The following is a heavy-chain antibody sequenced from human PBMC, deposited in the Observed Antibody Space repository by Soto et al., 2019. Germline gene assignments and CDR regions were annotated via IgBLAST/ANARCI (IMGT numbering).Heavy chain of an antibody. J-gene: IGHJ6*03. Sequence: GASVKVSCKASGYTFTSYYMHWVRQAPGQGLEWMGIINPSGGSTSYAQKFQGRVTMTRDTSTSTVYMELSSLRSEDTAVYYCARLGYYGSDDPQPSGYMDVWAKGTTVTVSS. V-gene: IGHV1-46*03. CDR1: GYTFTSYY. CDR3: ARLGYYGSDDPQPSGYMDV. D-gene: IGHD3-10*01. CDR2: INPSGGST.